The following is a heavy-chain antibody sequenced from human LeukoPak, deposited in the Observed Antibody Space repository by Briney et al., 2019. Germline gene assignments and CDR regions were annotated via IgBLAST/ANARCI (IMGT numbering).Heavy chain of an antibody. CDR2: MNPNSGNT. Sequence: ASVKVSCKASGYTFTSYDINWMRQATGQGLEWMGWMNPNSGNTGYAQKFQGRVTMTRNTSISTAYMELSSLRSEDTAVYYCARTRGYQYGMVVWGQGTTVTVSS. D-gene: IGHD5-18*01. CDR3: ARTRGYQYGMVV. J-gene: IGHJ6*02. V-gene: IGHV1-8*01. CDR1: GYTFTSYD.